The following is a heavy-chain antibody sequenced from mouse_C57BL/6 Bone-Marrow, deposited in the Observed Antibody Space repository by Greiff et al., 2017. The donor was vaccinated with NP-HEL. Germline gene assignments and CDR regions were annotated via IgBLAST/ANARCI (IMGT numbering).Heavy chain of an antibody. CDR2: INHDGSST. CDR1: GFTFSDYY. CDR3: ARGDYYGYYFDY. V-gene: IGHV5-16*01. Sequence: EVKLMESEGGLVQPGSSMKLSCTASGFTFSDYYMAWVRQVPEKGLEWVANINHDGSSTYYLDSLKSRFIISRDNARNILYLQMSSLKSEDTASYCCARGDYYGYYFDYWGQGTTLTVSS. D-gene: IGHD1-1*01. J-gene: IGHJ2*01.